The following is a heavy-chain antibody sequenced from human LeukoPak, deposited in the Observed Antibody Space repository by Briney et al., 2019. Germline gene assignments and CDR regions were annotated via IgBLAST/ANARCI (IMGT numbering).Heavy chain of an antibody. J-gene: IGHJ4*02. D-gene: IGHD5-18*01. CDR3: ARDPDTAMVTYDY. CDR1: GFTFSSYW. Sequence: GGSLRLSCAASGFTFSSYWMSWVRQAPGKGLEWVANIKQDGSEKYYVDSVKGRFTISRDNAKNSLYLQMNSLRAEDAAVYYCARDPDTAMVTYDYWGQGTLVTVSS. V-gene: IGHV3-7*01. CDR2: IKQDGSEK.